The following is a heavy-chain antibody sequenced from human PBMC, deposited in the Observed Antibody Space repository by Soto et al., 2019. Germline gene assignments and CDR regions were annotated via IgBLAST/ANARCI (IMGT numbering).Heavy chain of an antibody. V-gene: IGHV2-5*02. CDR3: ADSRVSMTTRGAIFHCDS. Sequence: QITLKESGPTLVKPTQTLTLTCTFSGFSLSTSGVGVGWIRQPPGKALEWLALIYWDDDERYSPSLKSRRTITTDXXKXQXXLTMANMDPGDTATYYCADSRVSMTTRGAIFHCDSWGQGTLVTVYS. CDR1: GFSLSTSGVG. D-gene: IGHD4-17*01. J-gene: IGHJ4*02. CDR2: IYWDDDE.